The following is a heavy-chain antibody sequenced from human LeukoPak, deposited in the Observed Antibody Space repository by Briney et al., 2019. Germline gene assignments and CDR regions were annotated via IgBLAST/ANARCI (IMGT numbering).Heavy chain of an antibody. J-gene: IGHJ6*02. CDR1: GFTFDDYA. Sequence: GRSLRLSCTVSGFTFDDYAMHWVRHTPGKGLEWVAGITWNRDNIGYGDSVKGRFTISRDNVKDVLYLQMNSLGPEDTALYYCAKDLSSAITSALVLDVWGQGTTVIVS. D-gene: IGHD3-22*01. CDR2: ITWNRDNI. V-gene: IGHV3-9*01. CDR3: AKDLSSAITSALVLDV.